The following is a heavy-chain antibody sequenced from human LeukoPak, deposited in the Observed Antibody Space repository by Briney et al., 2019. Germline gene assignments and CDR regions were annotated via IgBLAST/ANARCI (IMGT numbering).Heavy chain of an antibody. CDR1: GFTFSNFG. Sequence: PGGSLRLSCAASGFTFSNFGLNWVRQAPGKGLQWVSFISSTGITKYYADSVRGRFTISRDNTRNSLYPQMSSLRAEDTAVYYCARDLVSGAYTFDTWGQGTVVTVSS. CDR3: ARDLVSGAYTFDT. V-gene: IGHV3-48*03. CDR2: ISSTGITK. D-gene: IGHD3-16*01. J-gene: IGHJ3*02.